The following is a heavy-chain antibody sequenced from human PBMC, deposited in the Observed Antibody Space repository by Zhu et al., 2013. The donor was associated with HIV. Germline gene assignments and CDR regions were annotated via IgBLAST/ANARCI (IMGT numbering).Heavy chain of an antibody. J-gene: IGHJ4*02. CDR3: ARVAGRKDYYDNSGYRDF. D-gene: IGHD3-22*01. V-gene: IGHV1-2*02. CDR2: INPKTGAT. CDR1: GYSFTGYF. Sequence: QVQVVQSGAEVKKPGASVKVSCKTSGYSFTGYFIHWVRQAPGQGLEWMGWINPKTGATHYAQKFQGRVTMTGDTSITTTYMQLNRLRSDDTAVYYCARVAGRKDYYDNSGYRDFWGQGTLVTVSS.